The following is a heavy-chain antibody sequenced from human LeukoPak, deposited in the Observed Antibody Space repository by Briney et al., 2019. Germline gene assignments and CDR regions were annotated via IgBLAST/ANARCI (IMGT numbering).Heavy chain of an antibody. CDR3: ARGYCSGGSCYTLDDY. D-gene: IGHD2-15*01. J-gene: IGHJ4*02. Sequence: SVKVSCKASGGTFSSYAISWVRQAPGQGREGMGRIIPIFGTANYAQKFQGRVTITADKSTSTAYMELRSLRSEHTAVYYCARGYCSGGSCYTLDDYWGQGTLVTVSS. CDR1: GGTFSSYA. CDR2: IIPIFGTA. V-gene: IGHV1-69*06.